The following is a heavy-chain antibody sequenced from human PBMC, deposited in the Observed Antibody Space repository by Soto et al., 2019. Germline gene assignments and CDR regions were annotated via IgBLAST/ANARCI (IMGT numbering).Heavy chain of an antibody. Sequence: QVQLQQWGAGLLKPSETLSLTCAVYGGSFSGYDWTWIRQPPGTGLEWIGESNHSGSTNYNPSLKSRVTISVDTSKNQFSLKRTSVTGADTAVYYCARDNITGLGSSWGQGTLVTVSS. CDR1: GGSFSGYD. V-gene: IGHV4-34*01. D-gene: IGHD2-8*02. CDR2: SNHSGST. CDR3: ARDNITGLGSS. J-gene: IGHJ5*02.